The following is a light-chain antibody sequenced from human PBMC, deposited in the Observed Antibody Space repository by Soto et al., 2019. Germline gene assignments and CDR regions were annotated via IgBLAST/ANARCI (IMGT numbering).Light chain of an antibody. Sequence: QTVVTQSPSASASLGASVKLTCTLSSGHSNYAIAWHQQQPEKGPRYLMKVNSGGSHIKGDGIPDRFSGSSSGAERYLFISSLQSEDEADCYCQTWGTGSAIVVFGGGTQLTVL. CDR1: SGHSNYA. CDR3: QTWGTGSAIVV. J-gene: IGLJ7*01. CDR2: VNSGGSH. V-gene: IGLV4-69*01.